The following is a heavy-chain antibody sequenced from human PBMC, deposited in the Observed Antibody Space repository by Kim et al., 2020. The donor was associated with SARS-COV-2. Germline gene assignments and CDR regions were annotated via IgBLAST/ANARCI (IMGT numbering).Heavy chain of an antibody. Sequence: STYYADSVKGRFTISRDNSKNTLYLQMSSLRAEDTAVYYCAKDQRAYRADWGQGTLVTVSS. CDR3: AKDQRAYRAD. CDR2: ST. J-gene: IGHJ4*02. D-gene: IGHD3-16*01. V-gene: IGHV3-23*01.